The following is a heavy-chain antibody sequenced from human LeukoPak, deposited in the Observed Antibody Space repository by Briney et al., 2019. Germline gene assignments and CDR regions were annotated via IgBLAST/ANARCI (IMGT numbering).Heavy chain of an antibody. D-gene: IGHD3-16*01. J-gene: IGHJ6*03. CDR1: GFAFSNFA. CDR2: MSGSGDGT. V-gene: IGHV3-23*01. CDR3: AKMMGQRLYDFCMDV. Sequence: GGSLRLSCAASGFAFSNFAMSWVRQAPGKGLEWVSAMSGSGDGTYYADSVKGRFTISRDNSKNTLYLQMNSLRAEDTAVYYCAKMMGQRLYDFCMDVWGKGTTVTVSS.